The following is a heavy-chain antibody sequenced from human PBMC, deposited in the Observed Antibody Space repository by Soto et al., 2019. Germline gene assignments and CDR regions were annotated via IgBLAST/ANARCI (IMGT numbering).Heavy chain of an antibody. D-gene: IGHD3-3*01. Sequence: PWGSLRLSCAASGFNLIAHDIHFFGQVKVKCLEWVSALGVAGNTFESASVKGRFTISRENAKNSMYLQMKSLRAGDTAVYFCARGADFWSGSRYYHYAYDLDVWGHGTTVTVSS. CDR1: GFNLIAHD. V-gene: IGHV3-13*01. J-gene: IGHJ6*02. CDR2: LGVAGNT. CDR3: ARGADFWSGSRYYHYAYDLDV.